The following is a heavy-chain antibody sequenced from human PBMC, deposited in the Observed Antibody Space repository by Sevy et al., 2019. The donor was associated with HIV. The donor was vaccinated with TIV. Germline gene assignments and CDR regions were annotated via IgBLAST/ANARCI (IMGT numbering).Heavy chain of an antibody. V-gene: IGHV3-23*01. Sequence: GGSLRLSCAGSGFTFSTFAMSWVRQAPGKGLEWVSAISATGSSKFYSDSVKGRFTTSRDNSKNTLYLQMNSLRADDTAVYYCAKDWGTTAISDYWGQGTLVTVSS. J-gene: IGHJ4*02. CDR3: AKDWGTTAISDY. CDR2: ISATGSSK. CDR1: GFTFSTFA. D-gene: IGHD3-16*01.